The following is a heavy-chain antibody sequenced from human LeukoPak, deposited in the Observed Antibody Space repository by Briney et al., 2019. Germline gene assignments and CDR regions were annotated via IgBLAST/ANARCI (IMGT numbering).Heavy chain of an antibody. D-gene: IGHD2-21*01. CDR1: GFTFGTYA. CDR3: AKDFRIGYSAHFDY. CDR2: ISGSGGST. Sequence: PGGSLRLSCAASGFTFGTYAMSWVRQAPGKGLEWISAISGSGGSTYYADSVKGRFTISRDNSKNTLYLQMDSLRGEDTAVYYCAKDFRIGYSAHFDYWGQGALVTVSS. V-gene: IGHV3-23*01. J-gene: IGHJ4*02.